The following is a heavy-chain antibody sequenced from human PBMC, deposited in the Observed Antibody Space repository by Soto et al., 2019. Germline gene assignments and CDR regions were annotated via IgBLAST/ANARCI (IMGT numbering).Heavy chain of an antibody. D-gene: IGHD3-10*01. Sequence: QVQLVQSGAEVKRPGSSVRVSCKTSGGSFSSHTLAWVRQAPGQGPEWLGGSVPIFGTGNSAQRLKRRLRVSEDESSSTAYMELSGLTAQDTAVYYCARALRGEMAAIPRPLDIWGQGTLIIVTS. J-gene: IGHJ3*02. CDR1: GGSFSSHT. CDR3: ARALRGEMAAIPRPLDI. V-gene: IGHV1-69*01. CDR2: SVPIFGTG.